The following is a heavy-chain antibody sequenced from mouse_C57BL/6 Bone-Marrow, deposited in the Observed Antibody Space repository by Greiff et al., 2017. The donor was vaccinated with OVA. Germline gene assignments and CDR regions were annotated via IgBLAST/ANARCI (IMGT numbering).Heavy chain of an antibody. V-gene: IGHV1-59*01. CDR1: GYTFTSYW. D-gene: IGHD5-2*01. J-gene: IGHJ2*01. Sequence: VQLQQPGAELVRPGTSVKLSCKASGYTFTSYWMHWVKQRPGQGLEWIGVIDPSDSYTNYNQKFKGKATLTVDTSSSTAYMQLSSLTSEDSAVYCCAGGIPLDYWGQGTTLTVSS. CDR3: AGGIPLDY. CDR2: IDPSDSYT.